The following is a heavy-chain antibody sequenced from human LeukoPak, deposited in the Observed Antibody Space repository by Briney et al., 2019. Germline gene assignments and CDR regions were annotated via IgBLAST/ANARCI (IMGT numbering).Heavy chain of an antibody. CDR2: ISSSSSYI. CDR1: GFTFSSYS. J-gene: IGHJ5*02. Sequence: GGSLRLSCAASGFTFSSYSMNWVRQAPGKGLEWVSSISSSSSYIYYADSVKGRFTISRDNAKNSLYPQMNSLRAEDTAVYYCARSSSSRVDWFDPWGQGTLVTVSS. CDR3: ARSSSSRVDWFDP. V-gene: IGHV3-21*01. D-gene: IGHD6-13*01.